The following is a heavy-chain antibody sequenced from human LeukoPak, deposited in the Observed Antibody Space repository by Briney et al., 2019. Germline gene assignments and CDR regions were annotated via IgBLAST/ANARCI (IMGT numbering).Heavy chain of an antibody. V-gene: IGHV3-21*04. CDR2: ISSSSSYI. J-gene: IGHJ4*02. Sequence: GGSLRLSCAASEFTFSSYSMNWVRQAPGKGLEWVSSISSSSSYIYYADSVKGRFTISRDNSKNTLYLQMNSLRAEDTAVYYCAKGGGELRRGRAYVDYWGQGTLVTVSS. CDR1: EFTFSSYS. CDR3: AKGGGELRRGRAYVDY. D-gene: IGHD2-21*01.